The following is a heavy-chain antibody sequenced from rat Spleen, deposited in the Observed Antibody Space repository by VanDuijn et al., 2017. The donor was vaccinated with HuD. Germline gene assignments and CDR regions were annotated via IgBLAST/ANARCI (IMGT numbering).Heavy chain of an antibody. CDR3: TTDSYFDGTYYPGGFDY. CDR1: GFTFINYG. Sequence: EVQLVEAGGGLVQPGRSLKLSCAASGFTFINYGMAWIHQAPGKGLEWVASITNASGRTYYPDSVKGRFTISRDNAKSALYLQMDSLRSEDTATYYCTTDSYFDGTYYPGGFDYWGQGVMVTVSS. D-gene: IGHD1-12*02. J-gene: IGHJ2*01. CDR2: ITNASGRT. V-gene: IGHV5-31*01.